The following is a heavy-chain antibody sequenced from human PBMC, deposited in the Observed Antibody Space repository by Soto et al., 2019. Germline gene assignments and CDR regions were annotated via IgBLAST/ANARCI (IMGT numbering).Heavy chain of an antibody. CDR1: GFTFSRYA. V-gene: IGHV3-23*01. Sequence: EVQLLESGGGLVQPGGSLRLSCAASGFTFSRYAMSWVRQAPGKRLEWVAAISGDAGRTYYADSVKGRFTISRDNSKNTLYLQLNILRAADTAIYSCAKLAPAATYYVDFWGQGPRVTVSS. D-gene: IGHD2-2*01. CDR3: AKLAPAATYYVDF. CDR2: ISGDAGRT. J-gene: IGHJ4*02.